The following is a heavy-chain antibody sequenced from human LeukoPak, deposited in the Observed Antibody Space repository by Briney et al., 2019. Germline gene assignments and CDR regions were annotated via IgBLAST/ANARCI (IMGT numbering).Heavy chain of an antibody. CDR2: ISGGST. CDR3: AKLYCSSTSCYSSDAFDI. D-gene: IGHD2-2*01. CDR1: GFTFSSYA. V-gene: IGHV3-23*01. J-gene: IGHJ3*02. Sequence: GGSLRLSCAASGFTFSSYAMSWVRQAPGKGLEWVSAISGGSTYYADSVKGRFTISRDNSKNTLYLQMNSLRAEDTAVYYCAKLYCSSTSCYSSDAFDIWGQGTMVTVSS.